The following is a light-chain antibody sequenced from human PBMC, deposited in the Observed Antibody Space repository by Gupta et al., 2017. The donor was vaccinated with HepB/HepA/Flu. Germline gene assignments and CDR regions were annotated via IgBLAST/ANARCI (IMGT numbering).Light chain of an antibody. Sequence: DIVMTQSPDSLAVSLGERATINCKSSQSVLYSSTNKNYLAWYQQKPGQPPKLLIYWASTREFGVPDRFSGSGSGTYFTLTTTGLQAEDVATYYCQQYNTPPLTFGGGTKVEIK. CDR3: QQYNTPPLT. CDR1: QSVLYSSTNKNY. CDR2: WAS. J-gene: IGKJ4*01. V-gene: IGKV4-1*01.